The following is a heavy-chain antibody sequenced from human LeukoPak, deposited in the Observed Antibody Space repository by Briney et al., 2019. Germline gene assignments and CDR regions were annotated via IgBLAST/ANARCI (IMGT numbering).Heavy chain of an antibody. J-gene: IGHJ4*02. D-gene: IGHD3-9*01. Sequence: SETLSLTCAVYGGSFSGYYWSWIRQPPGKGLEWIGEINHSGSTNYNPSLKSRVAISIDTSKNQFSLKLNSVTVADTAVYYCARAVGSFDWLPLFDYWGQGTLVTVSS. CDR1: GGSFSGYY. CDR2: INHSGST. CDR3: ARAVGSFDWLPLFDY. V-gene: IGHV4-34*01.